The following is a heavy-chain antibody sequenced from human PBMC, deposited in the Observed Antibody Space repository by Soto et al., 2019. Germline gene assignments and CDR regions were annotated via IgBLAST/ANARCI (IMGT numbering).Heavy chain of an antibody. CDR3: ARSPPRVEKNNYAGGWFDP. CDR2: INPNSGNT. CDR1: GYPFTKYD. Sequence: QVQLVQSGAEVKKPGASVKVSCKASGYPFTKYDINWVRQATGQGLELMGWINPNSGNTGYSQKFQGRVTMTRNTSISTAYMELSSLRFDDTAVYYCARSPPRVEKNNYAGGWFDPWGQGTLVTVSS. D-gene: IGHD4-4*01. J-gene: IGHJ5*02. V-gene: IGHV1-8*01.